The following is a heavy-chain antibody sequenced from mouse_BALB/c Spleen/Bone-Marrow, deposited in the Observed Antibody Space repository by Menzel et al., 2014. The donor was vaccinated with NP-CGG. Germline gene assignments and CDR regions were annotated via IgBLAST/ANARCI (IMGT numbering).Heavy chain of an antibody. J-gene: IGHJ2*01. CDR2: ISSGSSYT. CDR3: ARLGRDYFDY. Sequence: DVKLVESGGDLVKPGGSLKLSCAASGFTFSSYGMSWVRQTPDKRLEWVATISSGSSYTYYPDSVKGRFTISRDNAKNTLYPQMSSLKSEDTAMYYCARLGRDYFDYWGQGTTLTVSS. V-gene: IGHV5-6*02. D-gene: IGHD4-1*01. CDR1: GFTFSSYG.